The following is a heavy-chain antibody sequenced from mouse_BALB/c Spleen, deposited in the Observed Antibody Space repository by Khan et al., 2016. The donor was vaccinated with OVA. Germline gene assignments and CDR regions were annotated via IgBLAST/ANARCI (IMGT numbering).Heavy chain of an antibody. CDR3: GRWGYDNHAMYY. V-gene: IGHV1S132*01. D-gene: IGHD2-10*02. CDR1: GYIFTSYW. CDR2: IYPGTGST. J-gene: IGHJ4*01. Sequence: QVQLKQSGAELVRPGASVKLSCKTSGYIFTSYWIHWVKQRSGQGLEWIARIYPGTGSTYYNEKFKGKATLTAHKSSSTAYMQLSSLKSEYSSVYVCGRWGYDNHAMYYWGQGTSVTVSS.